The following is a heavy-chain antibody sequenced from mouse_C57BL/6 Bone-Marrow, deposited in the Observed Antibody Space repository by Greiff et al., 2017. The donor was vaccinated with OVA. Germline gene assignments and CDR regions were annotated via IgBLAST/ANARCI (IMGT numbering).Heavy chain of an antibody. D-gene: IGHD1-1*02. CDR3: ARWCYDAMDY. CDR1: GYSFTGYY. Sequence: VQLQQSGPELVKPGASVKISCKASGYSFTGYYMNWVKQSPEKSLEWIGEINPSTGGTTYNQKLKAKATLTVDKSSSTAYMQLKSLTSEDSAVXYCARWCYDAMDYWGQGTSVTVSS. CDR2: INPSTGGT. J-gene: IGHJ4*01. V-gene: IGHV1-42*01.